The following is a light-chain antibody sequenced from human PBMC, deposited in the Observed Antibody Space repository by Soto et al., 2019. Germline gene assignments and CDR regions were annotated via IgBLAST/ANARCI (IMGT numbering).Light chain of an antibody. Sequence: QSVLTQPASVSGSPGQSITISCTGTSSDVGAYNLVSWYQHQPGNAPKLLIFAVSKRPSGVSTRFSGSKSGNTASLTISGLQAEDEAHYYCFSYAGISTLAFGGGTKLTVL. V-gene: IGLV2-23*02. J-gene: IGLJ2*01. CDR2: AVS. CDR1: SSDVGAYNL. CDR3: FSYAGISTLA.